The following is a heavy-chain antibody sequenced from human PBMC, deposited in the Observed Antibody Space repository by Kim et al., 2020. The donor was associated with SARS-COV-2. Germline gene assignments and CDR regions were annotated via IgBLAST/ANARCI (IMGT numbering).Heavy chain of an antibody. Sequence: ASVKVSCKPSGYTFTSYAMHWVRQAPGQRLEWMGWINAGNGNTKYSQKFQGRVTITRDTSASTAYMELSSLRSEDTAVYYCARDRVLYYYDSSGYYPPYDYWGQGTLVTVSS. CDR3: ARDRVLYYYDSSGYYPPYDY. CDR2: INAGNGNT. V-gene: IGHV1-3*01. CDR1: GYTFTSYA. D-gene: IGHD3-22*01. J-gene: IGHJ4*02.